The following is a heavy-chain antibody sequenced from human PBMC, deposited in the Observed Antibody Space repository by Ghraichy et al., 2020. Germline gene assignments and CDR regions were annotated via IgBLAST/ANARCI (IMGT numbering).Heavy chain of an antibody. CDR2: IYYSGST. Sequence: SETLSLTCTVSGGSISSSSYYWGWIRQPPGKGLEWIGSIYYSGSTYHNPSLKSRGTISVDTSKNQFSLKMSPVTAADTAVYYCARHAAGDESSSCFDPWGQGTLVTVSS. CDR1: GGSISSSSYY. CDR3: ARHAAGDESSSCFDP. V-gene: IGHV4-39*01. J-gene: IGHJ5*02. D-gene: IGHD6-13*01.